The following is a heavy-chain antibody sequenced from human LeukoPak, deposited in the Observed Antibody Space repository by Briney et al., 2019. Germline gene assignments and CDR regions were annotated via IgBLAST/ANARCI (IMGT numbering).Heavy chain of an antibody. CDR3: ASRPADTTWYGVFDY. J-gene: IGHJ4*01. CDR2: IFNTGNT. Sequence: KSSETLSLTCSVSGGSINSYYWSWIRQPPGKRLEWIGYIFNTGNTNYNPSLASRVTMSVDTSKDQFVLRLSPVTAADTAIYYCASRPADTTWYGVFDYW. CDR1: GGSINSYY. V-gene: IGHV4-59*08. D-gene: IGHD3-10*01.